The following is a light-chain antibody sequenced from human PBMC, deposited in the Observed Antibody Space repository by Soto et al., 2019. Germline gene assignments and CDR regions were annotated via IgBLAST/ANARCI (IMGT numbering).Light chain of an antibody. CDR3: RQYDGSIFT. CDR2: GAS. Sequence: EFTQSPATLSLAPGEKATFYCGPSQSVSSSSLAWLQQKPGLAPRLLIYGASTRATGIPDRFSGSGSGTDFTLTISILEPEDFAVYYCRQYDGSIFTFGGGTKV. V-gene: IGKV3D-20*01. CDR1: QSVSSSS. J-gene: IGKJ4*01.